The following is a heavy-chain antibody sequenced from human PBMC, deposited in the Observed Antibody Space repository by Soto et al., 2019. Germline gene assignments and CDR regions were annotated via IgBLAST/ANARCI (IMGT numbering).Heavy chain of an antibody. CDR1: GFTFSNYG. V-gene: IGHV3-33*01. CDR2: IWYDGSND. J-gene: IGHJ6*02. D-gene: IGHD1-26*01. Sequence: GGSLRLSCAASGFTFSNYGMHWVRQAPGKGQEWVAIIWYDGSNDYYVDSVKGRFTISRDNSKNTLSLQMNSLRAEDTAVYYCARDRWEFQLFYYGLDVWGQGTTVTVSS. CDR3: ARDRWEFQLFYYGLDV.